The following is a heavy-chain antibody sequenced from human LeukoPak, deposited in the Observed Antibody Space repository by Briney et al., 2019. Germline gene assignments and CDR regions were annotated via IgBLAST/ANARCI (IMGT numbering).Heavy chain of an antibody. CDR2: ISYDGSNK. V-gene: IGHV3-30*03. Sequence: GGSLRLSCAASGFTFSSYSMNWVRQAPGKGLEWVAVISYDGSNKYYADSVKGRFTISRDNSKNTLYLQMNSLRTEDTAVYYCALNDPDTFDLWGQGTMVTVSS. D-gene: IGHD1-1*01. CDR3: ALNDPDTFDL. J-gene: IGHJ3*01. CDR1: GFTFSSYS.